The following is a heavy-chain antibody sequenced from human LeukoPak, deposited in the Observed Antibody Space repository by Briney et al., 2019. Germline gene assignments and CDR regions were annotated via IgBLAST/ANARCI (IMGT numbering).Heavy chain of an antibody. J-gene: IGHJ3*02. CDR3: ARENPYGGSSEAFDI. CDR2: IYYSGST. CDR1: GGSISSGDYY. Sequence: PSETLSLTRTVSGGSISSGDYYWSWIRQPPGKGLEWIGYIYYSGSTYYNPSLKSRVTISVDTSKNQLSLKATSVTAADTAVYYCARENPYGGSSEAFDIWGQGTMVTVSS. D-gene: IGHD4-23*01. V-gene: IGHV4-30-4*01.